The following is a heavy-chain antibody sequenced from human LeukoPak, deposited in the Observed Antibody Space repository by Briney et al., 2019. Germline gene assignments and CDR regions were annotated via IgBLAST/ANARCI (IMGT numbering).Heavy chain of an antibody. CDR2: IYSGGST. Sequence: GGSLRLSCAASGFTFRSDWMSWVRQSPEKGLEWVSVIYSGGSTYYADSVKGRFTISRDNSKNTLFLQMNSLRAEDTAVYYCARVPYSYGYWYFDYWGQGTLVTVSS. CDR3: ARVPYSYGYWYFDY. CDR1: GFTFRSDW. D-gene: IGHD5-18*01. V-gene: IGHV3-53*01. J-gene: IGHJ4*02.